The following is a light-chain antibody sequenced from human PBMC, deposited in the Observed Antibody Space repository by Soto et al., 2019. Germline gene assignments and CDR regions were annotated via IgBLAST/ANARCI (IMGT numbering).Light chain of an antibody. CDR3: QQSYRTPT. V-gene: IGKV1-39*01. J-gene: IGKJ5*01. CDR1: QSISNY. Sequence: DIQMTQSPSSLSASVGDRVTITCRASQSISNYLNWYQQKPGQAPKPLIYAASSLQSGVPARFSAIGSGKDFTLIISSLQPDDSATYYCQQSYRTPTFGQGTRLEI. CDR2: AAS.